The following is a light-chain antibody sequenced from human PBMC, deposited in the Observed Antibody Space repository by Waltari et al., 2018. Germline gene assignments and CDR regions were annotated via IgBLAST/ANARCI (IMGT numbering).Light chain of an antibody. CDR3: VAWDVSLSGYV. J-gene: IGLJ1*01. CDR2: DSN. CDR1: SPNIGSRP. Sequence: QSVLTQPPSASGTPGPRVTIPCSGSSPNIGSRPVNWDQQVPGTTPKLLIHDSNQRPSGVPARFSGSKSGPSASLAISGLQSEDEADYYCVAWDVSLSGYVFGTGTKVTVL. V-gene: IGLV1-44*01.